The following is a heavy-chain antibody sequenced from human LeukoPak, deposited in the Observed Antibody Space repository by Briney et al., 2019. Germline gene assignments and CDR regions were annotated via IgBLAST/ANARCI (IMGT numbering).Heavy chain of an antibody. CDR2: IYHSGST. J-gene: IGHJ4*02. Sequence: SETLSLTCAVSGYSISSGYYWGWIRQPPGKGLEWIGSIYHSGSTYYNPSLKSRVTISVDTSKNQFSLKLSSVTAADTAVYYCARLDEGRGLYWGQGTLVTVSS. CDR3: ARLDEGRGLY. CDR1: GYSISSGYY. D-gene: IGHD3-10*01. V-gene: IGHV4-38-2*01.